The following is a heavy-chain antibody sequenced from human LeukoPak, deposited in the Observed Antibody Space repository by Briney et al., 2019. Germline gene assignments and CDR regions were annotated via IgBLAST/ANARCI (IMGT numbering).Heavy chain of an antibody. V-gene: IGHV4-59*01. J-gene: IGHJ6*03. D-gene: IGHD1-1*01. Sequence: SETLSLTCTVSGGSISSYYWAWIRQPPGKGLEWIGYIDYSGTTNYNPSLKSRVTISVDTSKNQFSLKVTSVTAADTAVYYCARMQLTYYCMDVWGKGTTVTVSS. CDR2: IDYSGTT. CDR1: GGSISSYY. CDR3: ARMQLTYYCMDV.